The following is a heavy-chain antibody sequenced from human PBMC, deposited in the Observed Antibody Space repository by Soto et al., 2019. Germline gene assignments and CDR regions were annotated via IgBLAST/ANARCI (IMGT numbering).Heavy chain of an antibody. V-gene: IGHV4-39*01. Sequence: PSETLSLTCTVSGGSISSSSYYWGWIRQPPGKGLEWIWSIYYSGSTYYNPSLKSRVTISVDTSKNQFSLKLSSVTAADTAVYYCASPNSYSSSWYSNYYYGMDVWGQGTTVTVSS. D-gene: IGHD6-13*01. CDR1: GGSISSSSYY. J-gene: IGHJ6*02. CDR2: IYYSGST. CDR3: ASPNSYSSSWYSNYYYGMDV.